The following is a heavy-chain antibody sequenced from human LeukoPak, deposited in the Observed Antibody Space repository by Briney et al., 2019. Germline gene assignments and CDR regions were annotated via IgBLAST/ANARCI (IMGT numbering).Heavy chain of an antibody. Sequence: GGSLRLSCAASGFTFSSYSMNWVRQAPGKGLEWVSSISSTSSYIYYADSVKGRFTISRDNAKNSLYLQMNSLRAEDTAVYYCARDPGGYSSSYFDYWGQGTLVTVSS. CDR1: GFTFSSYS. J-gene: IGHJ4*02. CDR3: ARDPGGYSSSYFDY. D-gene: IGHD6-6*01. CDR2: ISSTSSYI. V-gene: IGHV3-21*01.